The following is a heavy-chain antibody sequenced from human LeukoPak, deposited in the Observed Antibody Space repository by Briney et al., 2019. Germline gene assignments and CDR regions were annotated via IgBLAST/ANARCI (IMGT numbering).Heavy chain of an antibody. V-gene: IGHV3-7*03. Sequence: QAGGSLRLSCEASGFTFSSYWMSWVRQAPGKGLEWVANIKTDGGEKYYVDSVKGRFTISRDNAKNSLYLQMNSLRAEDTAVYYCARDYTGYFPRGQGTLVIVSS. CDR2: IKTDGGEK. J-gene: IGHJ5*02. CDR3: ARDYTGYFP. D-gene: IGHD3-9*01. CDR1: GFTFSSYW.